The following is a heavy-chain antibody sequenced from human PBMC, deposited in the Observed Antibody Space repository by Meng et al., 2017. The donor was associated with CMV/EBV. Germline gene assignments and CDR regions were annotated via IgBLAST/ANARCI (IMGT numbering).Heavy chain of an antibody. J-gene: IGHJ4*02. V-gene: IGHV5-51*01. CDR3: ARPTVVGGRPRTFDY. CDR1: GYSFTSYW. D-gene: IGHD3-16*01. CDR2: MYPRDSDI. Sequence: KVSCKGSGYSFTSYWIGWVRQTPEKGLEWMGIMYPRDSDIRYSLSFQGQVTISADKSISTAYLQWSTLKASDTAIYYCARPTVVGGRPRTFDYWGQGTLVTVSS.